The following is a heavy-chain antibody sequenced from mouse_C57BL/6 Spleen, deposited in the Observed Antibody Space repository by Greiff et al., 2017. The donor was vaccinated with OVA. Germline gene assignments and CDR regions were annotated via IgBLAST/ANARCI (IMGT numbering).Heavy chain of an antibody. Sequence: EVQGVESGEGLVKPGGSLKLSCAASGFTFSSYAMSWVRQTPEKRLEWVAYISSGGDYIYYADTVKGRFTISRDNARNTLYLQMSSLKSEDTAMYYCTRESSYYAMDYWGQGTSVTVSS. J-gene: IGHJ4*01. CDR3: TRESSYYAMDY. D-gene: IGHD1-1*01. V-gene: IGHV5-9-1*02. CDR1: GFTFSSYA. CDR2: ISSGGDYI.